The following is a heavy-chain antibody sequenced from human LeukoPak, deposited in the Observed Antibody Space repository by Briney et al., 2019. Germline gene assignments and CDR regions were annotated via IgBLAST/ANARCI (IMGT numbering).Heavy chain of an antibody. Sequence: GGSLRLSCAASGFTFSSYSMNWVRQAPGKGLEWVSSISSSSSYIYYADSVKGRFTISRDNAKNSLYLQMNSLRAEDTAVYYCARGVTMVRGVIDHFDYWGQGTLVTVSS. CDR1: GFTFSSYS. CDR3: ARGVTMVRGVIDHFDY. J-gene: IGHJ4*02. CDR2: ISSSSSYI. V-gene: IGHV3-21*04. D-gene: IGHD3-10*01.